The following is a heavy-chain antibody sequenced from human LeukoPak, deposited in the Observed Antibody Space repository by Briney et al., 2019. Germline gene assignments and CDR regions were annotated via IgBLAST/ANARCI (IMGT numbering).Heavy chain of an antibody. CDR2: INPSGGST. Sequence: ASVKVSCKASGYTFTSYYMHWVRQAPGQGLEWMGIINPSGGSTGYAQKFQGRVTMTRDTSTSTVYMEPSSLRSEDTAVYYCARRRYYYDSSGYKANIEYYFDYWGQGTLVTVSS. CDR3: ARRRYYYDSSGYKANIEYYFDY. J-gene: IGHJ4*02. CDR1: GYTFTSYY. D-gene: IGHD3-22*01. V-gene: IGHV1-46*01.